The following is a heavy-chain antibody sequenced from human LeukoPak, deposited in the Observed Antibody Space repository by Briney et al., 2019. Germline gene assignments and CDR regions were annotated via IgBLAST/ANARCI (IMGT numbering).Heavy chain of an antibody. Sequence: GGSLRLSCAASGFIVSNNYMSWVRQAPGKGLEWVSAMFSGGNTYYADFVKGRFIISRDDSKNTVYLQMTSLRVEDTAVYYCASRETSGWYAYWGQGTLVTVSS. CDR1: GFIVSNNY. D-gene: IGHD6-19*01. CDR2: MFSGGNT. V-gene: IGHV3-53*01. CDR3: ASRETSGWYAY. J-gene: IGHJ4*02.